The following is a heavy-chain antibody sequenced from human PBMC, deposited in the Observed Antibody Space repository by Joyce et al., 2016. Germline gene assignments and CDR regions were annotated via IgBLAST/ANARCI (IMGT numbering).Heavy chain of an antibody. CDR3: ARGGIVYDYSMDL. Sequence: EVQLVESGGGLVKPGGSLRISCAASGFTFSTSSMSWFRRAPGKGLDWGAAISSDSTYIFYADSVKGRFTVSRDNAKNSLYLQMNSLRAEDTAVFFCARGGIVYDYSMDLWGQGTTVTVSS. CDR1: GFTFSTSS. CDR2: ISSDSTYI. D-gene: IGHD3-22*01. J-gene: IGHJ6*02. V-gene: IGHV3-21*02.